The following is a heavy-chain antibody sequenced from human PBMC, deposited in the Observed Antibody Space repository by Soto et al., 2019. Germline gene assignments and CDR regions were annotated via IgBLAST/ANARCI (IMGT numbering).Heavy chain of an antibody. D-gene: IGHD3-3*01. J-gene: IGHJ6*02. V-gene: IGHV1-18*01. CDR2: ISAYNGNT. Sequence: ASVKVSCKASGYTFTSYGISWVRQAPGQGLEWMGWISAYNGNTNYAQKLQGRVTMTTDTSTSTAYMELRSLRSDDTAVYYCARVTIFGVVIPSRYYGMDVWGQGTTVTVSS. CDR3: ARVTIFGVVIPSRYYGMDV. CDR1: GYTFTSYG.